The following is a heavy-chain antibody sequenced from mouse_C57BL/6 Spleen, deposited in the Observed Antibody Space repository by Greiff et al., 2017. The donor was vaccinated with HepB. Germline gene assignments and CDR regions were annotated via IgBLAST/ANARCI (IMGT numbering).Heavy chain of an antibody. V-gene: IGHV5-17*01. D-gene: IGHD1-1*01. CDR3: ARGPYGSSWGAMDY. J-gene: IGHJ4*01. Sequence: DVKLVESGGGLVKPGGSLKLSCAASGFTFSDYGMHWVRQAPEKGLEWVAYISSGSSTIYYADTVKGRFTISRDNAKNTLFLQMTSLRSEDTAMYYCARGPYGSSWGAMDYWGQGTSVTVSS. CDR1: GFTFSDYG. CDR2: ISSGSSTI.